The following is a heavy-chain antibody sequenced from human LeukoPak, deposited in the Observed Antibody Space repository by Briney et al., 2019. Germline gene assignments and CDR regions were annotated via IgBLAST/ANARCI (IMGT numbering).Heavy chain of an antibody. CDR3: AKEGRIAAGTGDYFDC. V-gene: IGHV3-23*01. Sequence: PGGSLRLSCAASGFTFSSYAMSWVRQAPGKGLGGVSGISANGDTTKYADSVKGRFTISRDNSKNTVFLQMNSLRADDTAVYYCAKEGRIAAGTGDYFDCWGQGTLVTVSS. J-gene: IGHJ4*02. D-gene: IGHD6-13*01. CDR1: GFTFSSYA. CDR2: ISANGDTT.